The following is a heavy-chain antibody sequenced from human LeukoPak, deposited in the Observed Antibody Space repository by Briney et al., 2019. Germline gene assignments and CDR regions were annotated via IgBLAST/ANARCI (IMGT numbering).Heavy chain of an antibody. J-gene: IGHJ4*02. D-gene: IGHD6-19*01. V-gene: IGHV4-61*05. CDR2: IYYSGSI. Sequence: PSETLSLTCTVSGASITSSNYYWLWLRQPPGKGLEWIGYIYYSGSINYNPSLKSRITISVDTSKNQFSLNLSSVTAADTAVYYCARHRGSGVLYYFDFWGQGALVTVSS. CDR3: ARHRGSGVLYYFDF. CDR1: GASITSSNYY.